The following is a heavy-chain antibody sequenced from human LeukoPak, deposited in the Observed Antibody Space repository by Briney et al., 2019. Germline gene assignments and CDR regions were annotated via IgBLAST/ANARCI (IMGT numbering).Heavy chain of an antibody. D-gene: IGHD3-10*01. Sequence: GGSLRLSCAASGFTFSSYAMSWVRQAPGKGLEWVSAISGSGGSTYYADSVKGRFTISRDNSKDTLYLQMNSLRAEDTAVYYCAKARGSGSYYHYYYYMDVWGKGTTVTVSS. CDR3: AKARGSGSYYHYYYYMDV. J-gene: IGHJ6*03. CDR1: GFTFSSYA. CDR2: ISGSGGST. V-gene: IGHV3-23*01.